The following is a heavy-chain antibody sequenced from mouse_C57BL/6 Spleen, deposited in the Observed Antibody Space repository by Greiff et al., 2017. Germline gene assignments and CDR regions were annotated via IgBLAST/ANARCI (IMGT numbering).Heavy chain of an antibody. J-gene: IGHJ2*01. CDR3: ASDYEGFDY. V-gene: IGHV1-19*01. Sequence: VQLQQSGPVLVKPGASVKMSCKASGYTFTDYYMNWVKQSPGKSLEWIGVINPYNGGTSYNQKFKGKATLTVDKSSSTANMVLNSLTSEDSGVYYCASDYEGFDYWGQGTTLTVSS. CDR1: GYTFTDYY. D-gene: IGHD2-4*01. CDR2: INPYNGGT.